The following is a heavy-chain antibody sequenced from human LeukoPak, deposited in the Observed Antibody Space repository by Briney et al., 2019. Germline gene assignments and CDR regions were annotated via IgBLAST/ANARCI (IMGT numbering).Heavy chain of an antibody. Sequence: SETLSLTCTVSGGSISISSSYWGWIRQPPGKGLEWIGSIYYSGSTYYNPSLKSRVTISVDTSKNQFSLKLSSVTAADTAVYYCAREVGQYSSGWLSSEYYFDYWGQGTLVTVSS. CDR1: GGSISISSSY. J-gene: IGHJ4*02. CDR3: AREVGQYSSGWLSSEYYFDY. CDR2: IYYSGST. D-gene: IGHD6-19*01. V-gene: IGHV4-39*07.